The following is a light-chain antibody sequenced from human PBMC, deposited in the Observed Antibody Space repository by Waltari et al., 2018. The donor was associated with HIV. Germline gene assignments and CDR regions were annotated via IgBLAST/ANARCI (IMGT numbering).Light chain of an antibody. V-gene: IGLV2-11*01. CDR1: SSDVGGYTY. CDR2: DVT. CDR3: CSYAGRYTYV. J-gene: IGLJ1*01. Sequence: QSALTPPLSVSGSTGQYVTIYCTGTSSDVGGYTYVFWYQHHPGKAPKFMIYDVTKRPSGVPDRFSGSKSGNTASLTISGLQAEDEADYYCCSYAGRYTYVFGTGTKVTVL.